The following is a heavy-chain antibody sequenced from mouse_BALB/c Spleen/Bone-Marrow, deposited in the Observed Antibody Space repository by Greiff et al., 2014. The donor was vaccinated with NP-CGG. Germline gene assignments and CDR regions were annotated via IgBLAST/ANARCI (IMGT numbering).Heavy chain of an antibody. Sequence: VQLKQSGPSFVKPSQTLSLTCSVSGDSITSGYWNWIRKFPGNKLEYMGYISYSGSTYYSPSLKSRISITRDTTKNNYYLLLNSVTTNDTATDYCATYYGCYFDYWGQGTTLTVSS. J-gene: IGHJ2*01. CDR3: ATYYGCYFDY. D-gene: IGHD1-1*02. CDR1: GDSITSGY. CDR2: ISYSGST. V-gene: IGHV3-8*02.